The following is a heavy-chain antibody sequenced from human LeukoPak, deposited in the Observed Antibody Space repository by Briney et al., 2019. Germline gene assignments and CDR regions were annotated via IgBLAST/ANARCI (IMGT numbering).Heavy chain of an antibody. V-gene: IGHV5-51*01. D-gene: IGHD5-18*01. Sequence: GESLKISCKSSGYSFTSYWIGWVRQMPGKGLEWMGIIYPGDSDTRYSPSFQGQVTISADKSISTAYLQWSSLKASDTAMYYCARGVDTAMVTFDYWGQGTLVTVSS. CDR2: IYPGDSDT. CDR3: ARGVDTAMVTFDY. CDR1: GYSFTSYW. J-gene: IGHJ4*02.